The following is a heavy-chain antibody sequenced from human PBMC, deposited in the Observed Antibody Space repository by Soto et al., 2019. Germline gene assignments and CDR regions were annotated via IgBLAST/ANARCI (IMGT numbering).Heavy chain of an antibody. Sequence: GSLRLSCAASGFTFSSYGMHWVRQAPGKGLEWVAVISYDGSNKYYADSVKGRFTISRDNSKNTLYLQMNSLRAEDTAVYYCAKDAIRIAARPPYYYGMDVWGQGTTVTVSS. CDR1: GFTFSSYG. D-gene: IGHD6-6*01. CDR3: AKDAIRIAARPPYYYGMDV. J-gene: IGHJ6*02. V-gene: IGHV3-30*18. CDR2: ISYDGSNK.